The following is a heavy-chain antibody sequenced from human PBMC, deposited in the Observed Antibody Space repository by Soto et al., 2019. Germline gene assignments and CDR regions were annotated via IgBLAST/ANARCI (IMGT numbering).Heavy chain of an antibody. Sequence: NPSDTLSLTCSVSGGSLSGFYWSWIRQPPGKAPEWIAYIYDSGSTNYNPSLRSRVRISVDTSKNQFSLKLTSVTAADTAVYYCARDGYNSYYFDHWGQGALVTVSS. CDR2: IYDSGST. J-gene: IGHJ4*02. CDR3: ARDGYNSYYFDH. V-gene: IGHV4-59*01. CDR1: GGSLSGFY. D-gene: IGHD5-12*01.